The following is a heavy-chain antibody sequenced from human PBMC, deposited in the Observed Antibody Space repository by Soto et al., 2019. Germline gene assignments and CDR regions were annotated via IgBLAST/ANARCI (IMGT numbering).Heavy chain of an antibody. J-gene: IGHJ3*02. CDR2: IYYSGST. D-gene: IGHD2-2*01. V-gene: IGHV4-59*01. Sequence: VQLQESGPGLVKPSETLSLTCTVSGGSISSYYWSWIRQPPGKGLEWIGYIYYSGSTNYNPSLKSRVTISVDTSKNQFSLKLSSVTASDTAVYYCARDLRYCSSTSCSPTASAFDIWGQGTMVTVSS. CDR3: ARDLRYCSSTSCSPTASAFDI. CDR1: GGSISSYY.